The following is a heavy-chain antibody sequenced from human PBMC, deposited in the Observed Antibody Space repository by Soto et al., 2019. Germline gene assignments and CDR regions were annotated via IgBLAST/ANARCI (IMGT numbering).Heavy chain of an antibody. J-gene: IGHJ6*02. Sequence: QVQLQESGPGLVKPSQTLSLTCTVSGGSISSGDYYWSWIRQPPGKGLEWIGYIYYSGSTYYNPSLKSRVTISVDTSKNQFSLKLSSVTAADTAVYYYARGWATIFVNYGMDVWGQGTTVTVSS. CDR2: IYYSGST. V-gene: IGHV4-30-4*01. CDR1: GGSISSGDYY. D-gene: IGHD3-3*01. CDR3: ARGWATIFVNYGMDV.